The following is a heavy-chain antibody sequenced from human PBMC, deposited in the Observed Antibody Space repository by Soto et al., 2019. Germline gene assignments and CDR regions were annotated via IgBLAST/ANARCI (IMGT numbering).Heavy chain of an antibody. CDR3: ARRAETNGWNGFGADKYYFDF. Sequence: ASVKVSCKASGYTFTSYAMHWVRQAPGQRLEWIGWINAGNGNTKYSQKFQGRVTITRDTSASTAYMELSSLRSEDTAVYYCARRAETNGWNGFGADKYYFDFWGQGTLVTVSS. CDR1: GYTFTSYA. CDR2: INAGNGNT. D-gene: IGHD1-1*01. V-gene: IGHV1-3*01. J-gene: IGHJ4*02.